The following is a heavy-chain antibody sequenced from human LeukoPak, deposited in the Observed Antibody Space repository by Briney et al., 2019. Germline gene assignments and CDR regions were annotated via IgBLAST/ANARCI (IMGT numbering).Heavy chain of an antibody. Sequence: PSETLSLTCAVYGGSFSGYYWSWIRQPPGKGLEWIGEINHSGSTNYNPSLKSRVTISVDTSKNQFSLKLSSVTAADTAVYYCARTRDYYGSGSYYKRRKAQQNYAMDVWGTGTTVTVSS. CDR1: GGSFSGYY. CDR2: INHSGST. V-gene: IGHV4-34*01. J-gene: IGHJ6*04. CDR3: ARTRDYYGSGSYYKRRKAQQNYAMDV. D-gene: IGHD3-10*01.